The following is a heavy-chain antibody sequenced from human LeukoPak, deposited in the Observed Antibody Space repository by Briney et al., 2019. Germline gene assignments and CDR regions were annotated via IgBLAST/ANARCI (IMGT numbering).Heavy chain of an antibody. D-gene: IGHD3-10*01. CDR3: ARDPRDWYGVRGVFDY. CDR1: GDSISSGGYY. Sequence: SETLSLTCTVSGDSISSGGYYWSWIRQHPGKGLEWIGYIYYSGSTYYNPPLKSRVTISVDTSKNQFSLKLSSVTAADTAVYYCARDPRDWYGVRGVFDYWGQGTLVTVSS. V-gene: IGHV4-31*03. J-gene: IGHJ4*02. CDR2: IYYSGST.